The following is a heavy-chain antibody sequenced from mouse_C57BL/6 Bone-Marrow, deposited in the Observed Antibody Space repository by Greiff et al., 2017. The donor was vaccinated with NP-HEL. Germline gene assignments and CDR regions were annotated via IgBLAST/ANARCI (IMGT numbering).Heavy chain of an antibody. CDR2: IYPGDGDT. J-gene: IGHJ3*01. V-gene: IGHV1-80*01. Sequence: VMLVESGAELVKPGASVKISCKASGYAFSSYWMNWVKQRPGKGLEWIGQIYPGDGDTTYNGKFKDKASLTADKSSSTAYMQLSSLTSEDSAVYFCARGAYWGQGTLVTVSA. CDR3: ARGAY. CDR1: GYAFSSYW.